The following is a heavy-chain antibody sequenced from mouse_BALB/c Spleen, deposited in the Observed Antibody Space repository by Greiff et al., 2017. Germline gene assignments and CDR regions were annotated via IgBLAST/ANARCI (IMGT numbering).Heavy chain of an antibody. D-gene: IGHD1-2*01. CDR2: ILPGSGST. CDR1: GYTFSSYW. Sequence: QVQLQQSGAELMKPGASVKISCKATGYTFSSYWIEWVKQRPGHGLEWIGEILPGSGSTNYNEKFKGKATFTADTSSNTAYMQLSSLTSEDSAVYYCARSTTASYYYAMDYWGQGTSVTVSS. V-gene: IGHV1-9*01. J-gene: IGHJ4*01. CDR3: ARSTTASYYYAMDY.